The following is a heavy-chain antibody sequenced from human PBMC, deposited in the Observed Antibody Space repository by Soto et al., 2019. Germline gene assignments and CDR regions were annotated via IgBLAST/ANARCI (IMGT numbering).Heavy chain of an antibody. CDR2: ISGSGGST. J-gene: IGHJ4*02. D-gene: IGHD3-10*01. CDR1: GFTFSSYA. V-gene: IGHV3-23*01. CDR3: AKDLRALGLWFGPSVRFDY. Sequence: PGGSLRLSCAASGFTFSSYAISWVRQAPGKGLEWVSAISGSGGSTYYADSVKGRFTISRDNSKNTLYLQMNSLRAEDTAVYYCAKDLRALGLWFGPSVRFDYRDQGTLVTVSS.